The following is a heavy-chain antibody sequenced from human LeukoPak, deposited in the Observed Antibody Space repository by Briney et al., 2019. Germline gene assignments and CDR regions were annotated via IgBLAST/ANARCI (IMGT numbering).Heavy chain of an antibody. CDR2: MYLSGTT. J-gene: IGHJ4*02. D-gene: IGHD3-22*01. CDR1: GDSLNSLDL. CDR3: AGLVGRYSSGLYYYYFDY. V-gene: IGHV4-4*02. Sequence: PSETLSLTCTVSGDSLNSLDLWSWVRQPPGKGLEWIGEMYLSGTTHSNPSVKSRVTISIDKPKNQFFLNLSSVTAADTAVYYCAGLVGRYSSGLYYYYFDYWGQGTLVTVSS.